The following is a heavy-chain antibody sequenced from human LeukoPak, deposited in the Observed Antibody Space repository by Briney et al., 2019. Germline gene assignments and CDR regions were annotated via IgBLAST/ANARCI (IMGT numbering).Heavy chain of an antibody. CDR3: ARKYCGGDCYLSGWYNWFDP. Sequence: PSETLSLTCTVSGGSISSYYWSWIRQPPGKGLEWIGYIYYSGSTNYNPSLKSRVTISVDTSKNQFSLKLSSVTAADTAVYYCARKYCGGDCYLSGWYNWFDPWGQGTLVTVSS. V-gene: IGHV4-59*01. J-gene: IGHJ5*02. D-gene: IGHD2-21*02. CDR1: GGSISSYY. CDR2: IYYSGST.